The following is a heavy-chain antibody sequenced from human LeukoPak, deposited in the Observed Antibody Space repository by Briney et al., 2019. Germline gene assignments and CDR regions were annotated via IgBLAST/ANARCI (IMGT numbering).Heavy chain of an antibody. V-gene: IGHV4-34*01. J-gene: IGHJ6*03. Sequence: SETLSLTCAVYGGSFSGYYWSWIRQPPGKGLEWIGEINHSGSTNYNPSLKSRVTTSVDTSKNQFSLKLSSVTAADTAVYYCARHIVVVPAASYYYYYMDVWGKGTTVTVSS. CDR1: GGSFSGYY. D-gene: IGHD2-2*01. CDR3: ARHIVVVPAASYYYYYMDV. CDR2: INHSGST.